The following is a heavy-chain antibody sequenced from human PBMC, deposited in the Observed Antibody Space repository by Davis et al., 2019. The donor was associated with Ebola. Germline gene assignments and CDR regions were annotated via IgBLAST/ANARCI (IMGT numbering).Heavy chain of an antibody. D-gene: IGHD6-19*01. CDR2: LIPSGGST. CDR1: GYTFTNYY. Sequence: ASVKVSCKASGYTFTNYYIHWVRQAPGQGPEWMGVLIPSGGSTSYVQKFQGRLTLTTDTSTSTVYMELRSLTSDDTAEYYCARGRNGGWDFDYWGQGTRVTVSS. V-gene: IGHV1-46*01. J-gene: IGHJ4*02. CDR3: ARGRNGGWDFDY.